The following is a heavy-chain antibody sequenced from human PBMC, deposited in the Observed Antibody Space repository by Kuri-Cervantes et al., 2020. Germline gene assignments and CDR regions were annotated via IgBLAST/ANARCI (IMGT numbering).Heavy chain of an antibody. CDR1: GGSISSSSYY. V-gene: IGHV4-39*01. CDR3: ARHWNRNNGGAFDI. Sequence: GSLRLSCTVSGGSISSSSYYWGWIRQPPGKGLEWIGSIYYSGSTYYNPSLKSRVTISVDTSKNLFSLKLSSVTAADTAVYYCARHWNRNNGGAFDIWGQGTMVTVSS. D-gene: IGHD1-14*01. J-gene: IGHJ3*02. CDR2: IYYSGST.